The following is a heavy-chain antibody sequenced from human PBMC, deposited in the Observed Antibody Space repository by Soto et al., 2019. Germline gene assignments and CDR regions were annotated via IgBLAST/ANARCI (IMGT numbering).Heavy chain of an antibody. CDR1: GFTFSSYS. CDR2: ISSSSSYI. J-gene: IGHJ4*02. D-gene: IGHD6-6*01. Sequence: EVQLVESGGGLVKPGGSLRLSCAASGFTFSSYSMNWVRQAPGKGLEWVSSISSSSSYIYYADSVKGRFTISRDNAKNSLYLKMNSLRAEDTAVYYCEKDLYSSSARYFDYWGQGTLVTVSS. CDR3: EKDLYSSSARYFDY. V-gene: IGHV3-21*01.